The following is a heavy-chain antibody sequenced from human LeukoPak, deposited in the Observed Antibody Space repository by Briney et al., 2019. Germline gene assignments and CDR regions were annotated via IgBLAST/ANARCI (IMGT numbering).Heavy chain of an antibody. CDR2: IYYSGST. D-gene: IGHD3-3*01. J-gene: IGHJ4*02. V-gene: IGHV4-39*01. CDR3: ARLGYYDFWIDY. CDR1: GGSISSSSYY. Sequence: PSETLSLTCTVSGGSISSSSYYWGWIRQPPGKGLEWIGCIYYSGSTYYNPSLKSRVTISVDTSKNQCSLKLSSVTAADTAVYYCARLGYYDFWIDYWGQGTLVTVSS.